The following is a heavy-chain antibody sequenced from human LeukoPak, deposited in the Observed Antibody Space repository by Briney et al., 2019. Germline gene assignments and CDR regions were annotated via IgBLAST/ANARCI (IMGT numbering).Heavy chain of an antibody. J-gene: IGHJ4*02. V-gene: IGHV4-59*01. Sequence: SETLSLTCTVSGGSISSYYWSWIRQPPGKGLEWIGYIYYSGSTNYNPSLKSRVTISVDTSKNQFSLKLSSVTAADTAVYYCARGGDDYRFDYWGQGTLVTVSS. D-gene: IGHD5-24*01. CDR2: IYYSGST. CDR3: ARGGDDYRFDY. CDR1: GGSISSYY.